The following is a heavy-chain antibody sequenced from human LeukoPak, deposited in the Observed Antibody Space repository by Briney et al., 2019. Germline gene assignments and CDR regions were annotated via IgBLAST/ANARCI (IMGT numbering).Heavy chain of an antibody. Sequence: GGSLRLSCGASGFTFRNYAMTWVRQAPGKGREWVSAIGGSGGNTNYADSVKGRFTISRDNSKNTMYLQMNSLRAEDTAVYYCAKDQASGTYYGFFDHWGQGILVAVS. D-gene: IGHD1-26*01. CDR3: AKDQASGTYYGFFDH. CDR1: GFTFRNYA. V-gene: IGHV3-23*01. J-gene: IGHJ4*02. CDR2: IGGSGGNT.